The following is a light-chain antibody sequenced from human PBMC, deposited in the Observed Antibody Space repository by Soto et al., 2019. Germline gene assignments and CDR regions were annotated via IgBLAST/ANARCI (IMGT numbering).Light chain of an antibody. J-gene: IGLJ3*02. CDR3: ISSTSTGTRV. V-gene: IGLV2-14*01. CDR2: EVN. CDR1: SSDVGDYNY. Sequence: QSALTQPASVSGSPGQSITISCTGTSSDVGDYNYVSWYQQHPGKAPKLMIYEVNNRPSGVSNRFSGSKSGNTASLTISGLQAADEADYYCISSTSTGTRVFGGGTKVPVL.